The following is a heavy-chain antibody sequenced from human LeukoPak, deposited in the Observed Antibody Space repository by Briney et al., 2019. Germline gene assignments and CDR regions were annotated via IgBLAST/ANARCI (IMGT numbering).Heavy chain of an antibody. V-gene: IGHV1-69*05. J-gene: IGHJ6*03. CDR3: AGEESHCYQSCSGGSCCSNEYYNIDV. D-gene: IGHD2-15*01. CDR1: GGTFSSYA. CDR2: IIPIFGTA. Sequence: SVKVSCKASGGTFSSYAISWVRQAPGQGLEWMGRIIPIFGTANYAQKFQGRVTITTDESTCTAYMELSSLRSEDTAVYYCAGEESHCYQSCSGGSCCSNEYYNIDVWGKGNTVTVSS.